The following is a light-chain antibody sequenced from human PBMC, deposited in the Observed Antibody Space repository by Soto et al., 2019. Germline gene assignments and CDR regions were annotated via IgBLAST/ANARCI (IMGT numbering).Light chain of an antibody. V-gene: IGLV2-8*01. CDR1: SSDVGGYNY. Sequence: QSALTQPPSASGSLGQSVTISCTGTSSDVGGYNYVSWHQQHPGKAPKVMIYEVTKRPPGVPDRFSGSKSGHTASLTVSGLQAEDGADYYCSAFAGGGNPVLLGGGTKLTVL. CDR2: EVT. J-gene: IGLJ2*01. CDR3: SAFAGGGNPVL.